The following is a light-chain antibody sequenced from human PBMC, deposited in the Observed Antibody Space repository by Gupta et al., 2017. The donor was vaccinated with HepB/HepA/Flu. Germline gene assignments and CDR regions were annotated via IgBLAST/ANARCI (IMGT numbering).Light chain of an antibody. Sequence: QSALTQPASVSGSPGQSITISCTGTSSDVGGYNSVSWYQQHPGKAPKLMIYDVHNRPSGVSNRFSGSKSANTASLTISGLQTEDEADYYCGSFSSDSPYVFGTGTKVTVL. CDR2: DVH. CDR3: GSFSSDSPYV. J-gene: IGLJ1*01. V-gene: IGLV2-14*01. CDR1: SSDVGGYNS.